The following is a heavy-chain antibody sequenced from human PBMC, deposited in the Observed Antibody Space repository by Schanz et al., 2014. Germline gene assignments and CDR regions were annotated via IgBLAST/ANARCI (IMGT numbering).Heavy chain of an antibody. Sequence: VQVLESGEGLVEAGGSLRLSCAASGFTVRTFAMDWVRQAAGKGLEWVAVISYDGVNTYYADSVKGRFTISRDNLKNTVYLQMNSLRAGDTAVYYCAKDGRLPYYGTGSDFDYWGQGTLVAVSS. J-gene: IGHJ4*02. D-gene: IGHD3-22*01. CDR2: ISYDGVNT. V-gene: IGHV3-30-3*02. CDR3: AKDGRLPYYGTGSDFDY. CDR1: GFTVRTFA.